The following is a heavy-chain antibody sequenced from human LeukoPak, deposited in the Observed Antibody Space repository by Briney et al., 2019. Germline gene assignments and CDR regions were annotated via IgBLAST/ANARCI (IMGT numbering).Heavy chain of an antibody. D-gene: IGHD6-6*01. CDR1: GGSISSYY. CDR2: IYYSGST. CDR3: ARPFSSSSGDFDY. Sequence: SETLSLTCTVSGGSISSYYWSWIRQPPGKGLEWIGYIYYSGSTNYNPSLKGRVTISVDTSKNQFSLKLSSVTAADTAVYYCARPFSSSSGDFDYWGQGTLVTVSS. V-gene: IGHV4-59*08. J-gene: IGHJ4*02.